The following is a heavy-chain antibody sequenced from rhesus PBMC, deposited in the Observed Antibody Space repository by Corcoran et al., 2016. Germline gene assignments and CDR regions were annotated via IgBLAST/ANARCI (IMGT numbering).Heavy chain of an antibody. V-gene: IGHV4-173*01. J-gene: IGHJ4*01. CDR2: ISGSGGST. D-gene: IGHD2-2*01. Sequence: QLQLQESGPGLVKPSETLSLICAVSGGSISSNYWSWIRQPPGKGLGWIGRISGSGGSTDYNPYIKRRVTISIDTAKNQFSLKLSSVTAADMAVYYCAREPLRGAPNANFDYWGQGVLVTVSS. CDR3: AREPLRGAPNANFDY. CDR1: GGSISSNY.